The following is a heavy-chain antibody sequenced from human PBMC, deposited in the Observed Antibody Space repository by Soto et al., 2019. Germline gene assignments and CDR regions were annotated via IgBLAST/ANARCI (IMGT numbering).Heavy chain of an antibody. D-gene: IGHD1-1*01. CDR3: ARVGGNWNDDYFDY. J-gene: IGHJ4*02. V-gene: IGHV1-8*01. Sequence: QVQLVQSGAEVKKPGASVKVSCKASGYTFSDHDINWVRQASGQGPEWLGWMNPNSGDTGYAQNFQGRVTMTRDTSKRTAYMELSSLRSEDTAVYYCARVGGNWNDDYFDYWGQGTQVTVSS. CDR2: MNPNSGDT. CDR1: GYTFSDHD.